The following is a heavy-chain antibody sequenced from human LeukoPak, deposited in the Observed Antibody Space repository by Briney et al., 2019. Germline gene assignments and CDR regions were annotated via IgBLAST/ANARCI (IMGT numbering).Heavy chain of an antibody. J-gene: IGHJ4*02. Sequence: GASVKVSCKASGYTFTSYDINWVRQATGQGLEWMGWMNPNSGNTGYAQKFQGRVTITRNTSISTAYMELSSLRSEDTAVYYCARGRVAAAGALHYWGQGTLVTVSS. V-gene: IGHV1-8*03. D-gene: IGHD6-13*01. CDR3: ARGRVAAAGALHY. CDR1: GYTFTSYD. CDR2: MNPNSGNT.